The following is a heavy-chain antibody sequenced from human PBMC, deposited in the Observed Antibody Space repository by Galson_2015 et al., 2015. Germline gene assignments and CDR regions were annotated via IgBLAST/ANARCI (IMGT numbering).Heavy chain of an antibody. CDR1: GYTFTGYY. J-gene: IGHJ6*02. D-gene: IGHD2-2*01. V-gene: IGHV1-2*04. CDR2: INPNSGGT. Sequence: VKVSCKASGYTFTGYYMHWVRQAPGQGLEWMGWINPNSGGTNYAQKFQGWVTMTRDTSISTAYMELSRLRSDDTAVYYCARTPAAYYYYGMDVWGQGTTVTVSS. CDR3: ARTPAAYYYYGMDV.